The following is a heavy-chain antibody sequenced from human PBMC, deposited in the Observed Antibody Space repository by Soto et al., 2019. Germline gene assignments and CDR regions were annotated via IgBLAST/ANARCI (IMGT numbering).Heavy chain of an antibody. V-gene: IGHV4-30-2*01. Sequence: SETLSLTCAVSSASISGGDYSWNWIRQPPGKGLEWIGYIYHGGSTYYSPSLKSRVTISLDRSTNRVSLKLSSVTAADTAIYYCARGLRTHNYFDYWGQGTLVTVSS. J-gene: IGHJ4*02. CDR1: SASISGGDYS. CDR3: ARGLRTHNYFDY. CDR2: IYHGGST.